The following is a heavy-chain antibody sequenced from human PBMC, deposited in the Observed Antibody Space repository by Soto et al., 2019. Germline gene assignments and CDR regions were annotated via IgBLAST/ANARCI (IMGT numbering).Heavy chain of an antibody. CDR1: GFTVSSNY. D-gene: IGHD3-3*01. J-gene: IGHJ4*01. V-gene: IGHV3-53*01. CDR3: ARNPFWSFDY. Sequence: PGGSLRFSCAASGFTVSSNYMSWVRQAPGKGLEWVSVIYSGGSTYYADSVKGRFTISRDNSKNTLYLQMNSLRAEDTAVYYCARNPFWSFDYWGQGTLVTVSS. CDR2: IYSGGST.